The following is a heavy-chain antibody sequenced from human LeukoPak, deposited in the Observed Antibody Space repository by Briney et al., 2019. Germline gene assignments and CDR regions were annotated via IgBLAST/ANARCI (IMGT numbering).Heavy chain of an antibody. V-gene: IGHV3-74*01. CDR1: ELAFKNVW. Sequence: GGSLRLSCGASELAFKNVWMSWVRQAPRKGLVWVSRISGDGTNINYADSVRSRFTISRDNAKNTVYLQMNTLRVEDTAVYYCTRDLLDYDVSTGLHHYYMDVWGQGTTVTVSS. CDR3: TRDLLDYDVSTGLHHYYMDV. J-gene: IGHJ6*02. D-gene: IGHD3-9*01. CDR2: ISGDGTNI.